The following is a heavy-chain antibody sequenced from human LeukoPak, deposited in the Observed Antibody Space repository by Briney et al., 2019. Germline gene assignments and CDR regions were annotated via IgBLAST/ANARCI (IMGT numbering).Heavy chain of an antibody. V-gene: IGHV3-21*04. J-gene: IGHJ4*02. CDR2: ISSSSSFR. CDR3: AKVRGSSSWKRKYYFDY. CDR1: GFNFSSYS. D-gene: IGHD6-13*01. Sequence: GGSLRLSCAASGFNFSSYSMNWVRQAPGKGLEWVSSISSSSSFRYYADSVKGRFTISRDNSKNTLYLQMNSLRAEDTAVYYCAKVRGSSSWKRKYYFDYWGQGTLVTVSS.